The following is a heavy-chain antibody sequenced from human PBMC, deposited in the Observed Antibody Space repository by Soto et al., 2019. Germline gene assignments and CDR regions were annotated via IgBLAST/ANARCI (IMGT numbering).Heavy chain of an antibody. V-gene: IGHV1-2*02. Sequence: QVQLVQSGAEVKKPGASVYVSCKASGYTFSDYYVHWVRQAPGQGLEWMGWINPNVGGTNYARKFQGRVTMTRDTSISTVYMKLTRLSPDDTAIYYCARGGREVPRIPYDTSGQGTRVTVSS. CDR3: ARGGREVPRIPYDT. CDR2: INPNVGGT. D-gene: IGHD3-16*01. J-gene: IGHJ5*02. CDR1: GYTFSDYY.